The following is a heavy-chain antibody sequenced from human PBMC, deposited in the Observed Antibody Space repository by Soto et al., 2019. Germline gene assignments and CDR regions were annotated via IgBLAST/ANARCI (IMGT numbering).Heavy chain of an antibody. CDR2: ISYDGANK. J-gene: IGHJ4*02. CDR1: GFSFSSYG. D-gene: IGHD1-26*01. Sequence: QVQLVESGGGVVQPGRSLRLSCATSGFSFSSYGMHWVRQAPGKGLEWVAVISYDGANKYYADSVKGRFTISRDNSKNTLYLQINSLRVEDTAFYYCAKDFAPVPRELPLDYWGQGTLDTVSS. CDR3: AKDFAPVPRELPLDY. V-gene: IGHV3-30*18.